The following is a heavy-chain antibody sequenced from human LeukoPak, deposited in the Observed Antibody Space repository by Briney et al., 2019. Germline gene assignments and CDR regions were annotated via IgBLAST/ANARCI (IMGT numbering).Heavy chain of an antibody. D-gene: IGHD5-12*01. CDR1: GFSFSGYS. V-gene: IGHV3-30*04. J-gene: IGHJ4*02. CDR2: ISYDGSYT. Sequence: GGSLRLSCAASGFSFSGYSMHWVRQAPGKGLEWEALISYDGSYTYYAESVKGRFTVSRDNSRNILYVQMNSLRTDDTAVYYCARDGGYDYWGQGTLVTVSS. CDR3: ARDGGYDY.